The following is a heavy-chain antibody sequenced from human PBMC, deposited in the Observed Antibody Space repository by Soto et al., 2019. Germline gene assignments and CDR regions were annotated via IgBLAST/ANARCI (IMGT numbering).Heavy chain of an antibody. CDR1: GGSISSYY. D-gene: IGHD3-16*01. CDR2: IYYSGST. V-gene: IGHV4-59*01. Sequence: SETLSLTCTVSGGSISSYYWSWIRQPPGKGLEWIGYIYYSGSTNYNPSLKSRVTISVDTSKNQFPLKLSSVTAADTAVYYCASSLSVWGSPFDYWGQGTLVTVSS. CDR3: ASSLSVWGSPFDY. J-gene: IGHJ4*02.